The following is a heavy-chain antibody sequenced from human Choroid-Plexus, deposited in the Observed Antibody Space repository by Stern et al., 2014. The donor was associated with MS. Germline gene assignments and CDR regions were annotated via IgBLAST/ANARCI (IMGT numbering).Heavy chain of an antibody. V-gene: IGHV3-30*18. J-gene: IGHJ5*02. CDR2: VSYAGNNK. CDR1: GFTFGSCA. Sequence: VHLVESGGGVVQPGRPLRLSCVASGFTFGSCAMHWVRQAPGKGLEWVAGVSYAGNNKYYADSGKGRFTISRDNSQNTLYMQMSSLRPEDTAVYYCAKDRQYLTYFFDHWGQGSLVTVSS. CDR3: AKDRQYLTYFFDH. D-gene: IGHD2/OR15-2a*01.